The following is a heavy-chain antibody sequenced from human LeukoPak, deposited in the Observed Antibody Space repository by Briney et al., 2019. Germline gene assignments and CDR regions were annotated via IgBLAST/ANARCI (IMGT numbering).Heavy chain of an antibody. Sequence: GASVTVSCTASGGTFSSYAISWVRQAPGQGLEWMGGIIPIFGTANYAQKFQGRVTITADESTSTAYMELSSLRSEDTAVYYCARDPLYCSSTSCSHSTADYGMDVWGQGTTVTVSS. D-gene: IGHD2-2*01. CDR2: IIPIFGTA. J-gene: IGHJ6*02. CDR1: GGTFSSYA. CDR3: ARDPLYCSSTSCSHSTADYGMDV. V-gene: IGHV1-69*13.